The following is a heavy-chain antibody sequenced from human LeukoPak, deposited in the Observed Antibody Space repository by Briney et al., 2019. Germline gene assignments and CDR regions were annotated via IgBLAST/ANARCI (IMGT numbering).Heavy chain of an antibody. CDR2: IYYSGST. CDR1: GGSISSGDYY. CDR3: ARGRSESYSDDY. V-gene: IGHV4-30-4*02. J-gene: IGHJ4*02. D-gene: IGHD1-26*01. Sequence: SETLSLTCTVSGGSISSGDYYWSWIRQPPGKGLEWIGYIYYSGSTYYNPSLKSRVTISVDTSKNQFSLKVRSVTAADTAVYYCARGRSESYSDDYWGQGTLVTVSS.